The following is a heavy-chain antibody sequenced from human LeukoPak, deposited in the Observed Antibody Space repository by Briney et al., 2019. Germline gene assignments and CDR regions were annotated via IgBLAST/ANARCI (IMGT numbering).Heavy chain of an antibody. D-gene: IGHD3-22*01. Sequence: ASVKVSCKASGYTFTGYYMHWVRQAPGQGLEWMGWINPNSGGTNYAQKFQGRVTMTRDTSISTAYMELSRLRSGDTAVYYCARVHSSGHLGRSNENTFDYWGQGTLVTVSS. J-gene: IGHJ4*02. CDR3: ARVHSSGHLGRSNENTFDY. CDR2: INPNSGGT. V-gene: IGHV1-2*02. CDR1: GYTFTGYY.